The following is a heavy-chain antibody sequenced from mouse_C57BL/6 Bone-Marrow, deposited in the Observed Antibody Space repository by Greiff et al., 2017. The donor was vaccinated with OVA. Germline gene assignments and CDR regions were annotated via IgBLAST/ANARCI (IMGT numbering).Heavy chain of an antibody. CDR2: IYPGDGDT. J-gene: IGHJ2*01. CDR3: ARGGVYYDYYYFDY. D-gene: IGHD2-4*01. CDR1: GYAFSSYW. V-gene: IGHV1-80*01. Sequence: LKESGASVKISCKASGYAFSSYWMNWVKQRPGKGLEWIGQIYPGDGDTNYNGKFKGKATLTADKSSSTAYMQLSSLTSEDSAVYFCARGGVYYDYYYFDYWGQGTTLTVSS.